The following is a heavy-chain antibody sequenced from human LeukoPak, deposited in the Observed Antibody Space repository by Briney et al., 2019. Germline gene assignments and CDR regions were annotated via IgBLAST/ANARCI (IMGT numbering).Heavy chain of an antibody. D-gene: IGHD5-18*01. CDR3: ARDEYSYGPKTDY. V-gene: IGHV1-69*04. J-gene: IGHJ4*02. CDR2: IIPILGIA. Sequence: LVKVSCKASGGTFSSYAISWVRQAPGQGLEWMGRIIPILGIANYAQKFQGRVTITADKSTSTAYMELSSLRSEDTAVYYCARDEYSYGPKTDYWGQGTLVTVSS. CDR1: GGTFSSYA.